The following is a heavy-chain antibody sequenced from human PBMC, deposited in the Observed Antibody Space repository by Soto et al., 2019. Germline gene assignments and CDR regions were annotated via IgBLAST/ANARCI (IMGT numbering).Heavy chain of an antibody. D-gene: IGHD3-16*01. J-gene: IGHJ4*02. V-gene: IGHV3-21*01. Sequence: RWALRLSCAASGVTFSSYSMNWVRQAPGKGLECVSSISSSSSYIYYADSVKGRFTISRDNAKNSLYLQMNSLRAEDTAVYYCARDHPALIPYWGQGTLVTVS. CDR2: ISSSSSYI. CDR3: ARDHPALIPY. CDR1: GVTFSSYS.